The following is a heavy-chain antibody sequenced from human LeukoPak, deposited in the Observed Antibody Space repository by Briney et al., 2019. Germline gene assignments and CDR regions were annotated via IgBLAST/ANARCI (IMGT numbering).Heavy chain of an antibody. Sequence: SETLSLTCTVSGGSISSYYWSWLRQPPGKGLEWIGCIYYIGSTNYNPSLKSRVTISVDTSKNQFSLQLSSVTAADTAVYYCARDKGEYYDSSGYLDYWGQGTLVTVSS. CDR3: ARDKGEYYDSSGYLDY. D-gene: IGHD3-22*01. CDR2: IYYIGST. CDR1: GGSISSYY. J-gene: IGHJ4*02. V-gene: IGHV4-59*01.